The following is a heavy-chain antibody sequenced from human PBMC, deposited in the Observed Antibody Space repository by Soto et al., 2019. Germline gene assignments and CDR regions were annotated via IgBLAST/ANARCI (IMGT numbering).Heavy chain of an antibody. J-gene: IGHJ3*02. Sequence: SETLSLTCTVSGGSISSYYWIWIRQPPGKGLEWIGYIYYSGSTNYNPSLKSRVTISVDTSKNQFSLKLSSVTAADTAVYYCARDQDYYDSSGSDAFDIWGQGTMVTVSS. D-gene: IGHD3-22*01. CDR1: GGSISSYY. CDR2: IYYSGST. CDR3: ARDQDYYDSSGSDAFDI. V-gene: IGHV4-59*01.